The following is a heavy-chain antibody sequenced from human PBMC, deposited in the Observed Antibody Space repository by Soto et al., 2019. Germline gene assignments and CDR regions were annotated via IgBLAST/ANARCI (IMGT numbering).Heavy chain of an antibody. V-gene: IGHV4-59*01. D-gene: IGHD6-13*01. Sequence: PSETLSLTCTVSGGSISSYYWSWIRQPPGKGLEWIGYIYYSGSTNYNPSLKSRVTISVDTSKNQFSLKLSSVTAADTAVYYCARYSSSWYYWFDPWGQGTLVTVSS. CDR1: GGSISSYY. J-gene: IGHJ5*02. CDR3: ARYSSSWYYWFDP. CDR2: IYYSGST.